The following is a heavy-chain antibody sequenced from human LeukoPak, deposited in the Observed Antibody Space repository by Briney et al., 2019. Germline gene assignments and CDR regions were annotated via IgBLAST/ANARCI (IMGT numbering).Heavy chain of an antibody. D-gene: IGHD6-6*01. CDR2: ISYDGSNK. CDR3: ARDQLGIRFDY. V-gene: IGHV3-30*04. CDR1: GFTFSSYA. J-gene: IGHJ4*02. Sequence: GGSLRLSCAASGFTFSSYAMHWVRQAPGKGLEWVAVISYDGSNKYYADSVKGRFTISRDNSKNTLYLQMNSLRAEDTAVYYCARDQLGIRFDYWGQGTLVTVSS.